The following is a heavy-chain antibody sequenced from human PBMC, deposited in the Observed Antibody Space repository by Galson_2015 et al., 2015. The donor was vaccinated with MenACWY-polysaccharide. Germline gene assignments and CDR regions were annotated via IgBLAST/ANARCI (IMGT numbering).Heavy chain of an antibody. Sequence: TLSLTCTFSTGSINTYFWSWFRQPPGRGLEYIGYIFTSGSSSYNPSLKSRVTISADTSKNQFSLHLTSVTAADTAIYYCARLNTGGYFGSGYYFDYWGQGTLVTVSS. CDR2: IFTSGSS. CDR1: TGSINTYF. D-gene: IGHD1-26*01. J-gene: IGHJ4*02. V-gene: IGHV4-59*01. CDR3: ARLNTGGYFGSGYYFDY.